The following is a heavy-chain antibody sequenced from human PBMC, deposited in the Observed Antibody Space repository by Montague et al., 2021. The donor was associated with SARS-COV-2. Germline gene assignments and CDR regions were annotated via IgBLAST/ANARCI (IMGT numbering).Heavy chain of an antibody. Sequence: SETLSLTCTVSGGSIRPFYWNWIRQTPEKGLEWIGYIYYSGNTNYNPSLNSRATISVDTSKNQFSLKLSSVTAADTAVYYCARDGGIGDSGSNTWSYYYYGMDVWGQGTTVTVSS. D-gene: IGHD3-22*01. J-gene: IGHJ6*02. CDR2: IYYSGNT. CDR3: ARDGGIGDSGSNTWSYYYYGMDV. CDR1: GGSIRPFY. V-gene: IGHV4-59*12.